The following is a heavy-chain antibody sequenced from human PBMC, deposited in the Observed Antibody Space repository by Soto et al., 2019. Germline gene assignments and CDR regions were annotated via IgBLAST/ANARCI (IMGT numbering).Heavy chain of an antibody. CDR1: GFTFSSYW. D-gene: IGHD1-7*01. V-gene: IGHV3-74*01. CDR3: VRGGNWNYRDYYYGMDV. J-gene: IGHJ6*02. CDR2: INSDGSST. Sequence: QTVGSLRLSCAASGFTFSSYWMHWVRQAPGKGLVWVSRINSDGSSTNYADSVKGRFTISRDNAKNTLYLQMNSLRAEDTAVYYCVRGGNWNYRDYYYGMDVWGQGTTVTVSS.